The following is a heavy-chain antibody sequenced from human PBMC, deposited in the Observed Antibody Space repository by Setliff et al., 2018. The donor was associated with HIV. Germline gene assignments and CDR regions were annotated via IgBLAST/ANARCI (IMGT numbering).Heavy chain of an antibody. D-gene: IGHD4-17*01. J-gene: IGHJ6*02. CDR2: MNPSTGEV. CDR1: GYSFTAYQ. V-gene: IGHV1-8*01. CDR3: ARGSFFGDYGNYYYYALDV. Sequence: ASVKVSCKTFGYSFTAYQINWVRQATGQALEWMAWMNPSTGEVGYAQKFQGRLAMTRDSSANIAYMELRGLRSEDTAVYYCARGSFFGDYGNYYYYALDVWGQGTTVTVSS.